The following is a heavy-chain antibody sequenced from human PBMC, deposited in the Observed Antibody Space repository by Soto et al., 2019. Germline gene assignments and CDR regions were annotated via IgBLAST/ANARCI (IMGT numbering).Heavy chain of an antibody. D-gene: IGHD3-16*01. CDR3: ARDRPIRDWGSPSFDP. V-gene: IGHV4-30-2*01. J-gene: IGHJ5*02. CDR2: IYHSGST. Sequence: SHTLSLTFDVSAGSISSGGYYWSWILQPPGKGMEWIGYIYHSGSTYYNPSLKSRVTISVDRSKNQFSLKLSSVTAADTAVYYCARDRPIRDWGSPSFDPWGTGIQVTVS. CDR1: AGSISSGGYY.